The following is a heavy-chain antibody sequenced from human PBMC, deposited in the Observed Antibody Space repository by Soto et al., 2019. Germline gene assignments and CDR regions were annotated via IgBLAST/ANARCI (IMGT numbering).Heavy chain of an antibody. V-gene: IGHV4-30-4*01. CDR1: GGSISSGDYY. Sequence: PSETLSLTCTVSGGSISSGDYYWGWIRQPPGKGLEWIGYIYYSGSTYYNPSLKSRVTISVDTSKNQFSLKLSSVTAADTAVYYCARHTPAISISDHWGQGTLVTVSS. CDR2: IYYSGST. CDR3: ARHTPAISISDH. D-gene: IGHD2-15*01. J-gene: IGHJ4*02.